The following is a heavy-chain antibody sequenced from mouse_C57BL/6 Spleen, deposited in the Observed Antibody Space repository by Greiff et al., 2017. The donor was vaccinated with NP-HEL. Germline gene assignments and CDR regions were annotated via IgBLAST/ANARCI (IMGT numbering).Heavy chain of an antibody. Sequence: EVQVVESGGGLVKPGGSLKLSCAASGFTFSDYGMHWVRQAPEKGLEWVAYISSGSSTIYYADTVKGRFTISRDNAKNTLFLQMTSLRSEDTAMYYCARLVPYYYAMDYWGQGTSVTVSS. CDR3: ARLVPYYYAMDY. V-gene: IGHV5-17*01. CDR2: ISSGSSTI. CDR1: GFTFSDYG. J-gene: IGHJ4*01.